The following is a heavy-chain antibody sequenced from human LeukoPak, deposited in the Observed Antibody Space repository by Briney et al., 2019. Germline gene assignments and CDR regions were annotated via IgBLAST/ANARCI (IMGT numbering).Heavy chain of an antibody. CDR3: ARAWSYGYSNFDY. J-gene: IGHJ4*02. D-gene: IGHD5-18*01. V-gene: IGHV4-4*02. CDR1: GFIFSSYW. CDR2: INHSGST. Sequence: GSLRLSCAASGFIFSSYWMSWVRQPPGKGLEWIGEINHSGSTNYNPSLKSRVTISVDTSKNQFSLKLSSVTAADTAVYYCARAWSYGYSNFDYWGQGTLVTVSS.